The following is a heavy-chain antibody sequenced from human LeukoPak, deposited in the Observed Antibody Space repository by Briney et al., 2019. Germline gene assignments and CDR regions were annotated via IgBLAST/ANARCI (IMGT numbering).Heavy chain of an antibody. V-gene: IGHV3-23*01. J-gene: IGHJ4*02. Sequence: GGSLRLSCAASGFTFSSYAMSWVRQAPGKGLEWVSAISGSGGSTYYADSVKGRFTISRDNSKNTLYLQMNSLRAEDTAVYYCAEVAYSSGWYGGLDYWGQGTLVTVSS. D-gene: IGHD6-19*01. CDR1: GFTFSSYA. CDR2: ISGSGGST. CDR3: AEVAYSSGWYGGLDY.